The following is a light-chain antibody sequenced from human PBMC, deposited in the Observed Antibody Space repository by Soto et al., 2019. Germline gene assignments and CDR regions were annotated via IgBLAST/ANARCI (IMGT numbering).Light chain of an antibody. Sequence: EIVMTQSPGTLSVSPGERATLSCRASQGVGSNLAWYQQRPGQAPRLLIYAASTRATDIPARFTGRGSGTDFTLTISRLEPDDFAVYYCQQYGSSPYIFGQGTKLEMK. CDR3: QQYGSSPYI. CDR1: QGVGSN. V-gene: IGKV3-15*01. J-gene: IGKJ2*01. CDR2: AAS.